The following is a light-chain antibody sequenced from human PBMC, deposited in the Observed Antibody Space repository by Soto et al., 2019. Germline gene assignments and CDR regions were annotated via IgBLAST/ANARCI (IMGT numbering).Light chain of an antibody. CDR2: DVS. Sequence: QSVLTQPASVSGSPGQSITISCTGTSSYVGGYNYVSWYQQHPGKAPKLMIYDVSSRPSGVSDRFSVSKSGNTASLTISGLQAEDEADYYCSSYTSSSTYVFGTGTKSPS. J-gene: IGLJ1*01. V-gene: IGLV2-14*01. CDR3: SSYTSSSTYV. CDR1: SSYVGGYNY.